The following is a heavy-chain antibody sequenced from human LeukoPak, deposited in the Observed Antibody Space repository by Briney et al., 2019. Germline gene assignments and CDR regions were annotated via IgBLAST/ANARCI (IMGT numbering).Heavy chain of an antibody. V-gene: IGHV3-21*04. CDR2: ISSSSSYI. Sequence: GGSLRLSCAASGFTFSSYSMNWVRQAPGKGLEWVSSISSSSSYIYYADSVKGRFTISRDNAKNSLYLQMNSLRAEDTAVYYCARVNKEGASYSSSQTFDYWGQGTLVTVSS. D-gene: IGHD6-13*01. J-gene: IGHJ4*02. CDR1: GFTFSSYS. CDR3: ARVNKEGASYSSSQTFDY.